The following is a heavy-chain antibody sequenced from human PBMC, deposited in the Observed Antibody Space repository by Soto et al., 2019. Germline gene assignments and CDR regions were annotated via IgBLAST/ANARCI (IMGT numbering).Heavy chain of an antibody. V-gene: IGHV3-23*01. CDR3: AKGKTYSGTYQTRIFDY. CDR2: ISGSGDIT. D-gene: IGHD1-26*01. Sequence: HPGGSLRLSCAVSGFTFSSYGMSWVRQAPGKGPEWVSAISGSGDITTYADSVKGRFTISRDNSKNTLYLQMNSLRAEDTAVYYSAKGKTYSGTYQTRIFDYWGQGTLVTVSS. CDR1: GFTFSSYG. J-gene: IGHJ4*02.